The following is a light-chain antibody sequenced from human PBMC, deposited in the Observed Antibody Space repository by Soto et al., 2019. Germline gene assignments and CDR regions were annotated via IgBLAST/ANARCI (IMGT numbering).Light chain of an antibody. J-gene: IGLJ2*01. CDR2: DVS. CDR3: CSFAGSSPVV. V-gene: IGLV2-11*01. Sequence: QSALTQPRSVSGSPGQSVTISCTGTSSDVGGYNYVSWYQQHPGKAPKLMIYDVSKRPSGVPDRFSGSKSGNTASLTISGLQAEDEADYYCCSFAGSSPVVIGGGTKLTVL. CDR1: SSDVGGYNY.